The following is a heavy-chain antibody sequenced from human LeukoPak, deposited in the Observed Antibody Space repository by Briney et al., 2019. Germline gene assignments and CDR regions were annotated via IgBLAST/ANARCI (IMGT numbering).Heavy chain of an antibody. V-gene: IGHV4-39*01. Sequence: SETLSLTCTVSGGSISSSSYYWGWIRQPPGKGLEWIGSIYYSGSTYYNPSLKSRVTISVDTSKNQFSLKLSCVTAADTAVYYCARHLGYYFDYWGQGTLVTVSS. CDR3: ARHLGYYFDY. CDR1: GGSISSSSYY. J-gene: IGHJ4*02. CDR2: IYYSGST.